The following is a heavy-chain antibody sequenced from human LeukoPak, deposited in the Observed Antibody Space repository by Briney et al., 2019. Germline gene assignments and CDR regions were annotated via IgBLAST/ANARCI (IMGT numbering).Heavy chain of an antibody. D-gene: IGHD5-12*01. Sequence: ASVQVSWKASGYTFASSFMHWRPQDPGQGLEWMGTINPSGGGTNSAQKFQGRVTMTRDTSTSTVYMELSSLTSEDTAVYFCARRIGGYDYFDYWGQGTLVTVSS. CDR1: GYTFASSF. J-gene: IGHJ4*02. V-gene: IGHV1-46*01. CDR2: INPSGGGT. CDR3: ARRIGGYDYFDY.